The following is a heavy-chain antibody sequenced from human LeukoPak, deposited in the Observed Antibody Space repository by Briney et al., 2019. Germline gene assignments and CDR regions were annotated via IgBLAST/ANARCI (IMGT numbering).Heavy chain of an antibody. Sequence: GASVKVSCKASGYTFTGNYIHWVRQAPGQGLEWMGWINPNSGGTNYAQKFQGRVTMTRDTSISTAYMELSRLRSDDTAVYYCARTDFWSGYVGYWGQGTLVTVSS. CDR2: INPNSGGT. CDR3: ARTDFWSGYVGY. CDR1: GYTFTGNY. V-gene: IGHV1-2*02. D-gene: IGHD3-3*01. J-gene: IGHJ4*02.